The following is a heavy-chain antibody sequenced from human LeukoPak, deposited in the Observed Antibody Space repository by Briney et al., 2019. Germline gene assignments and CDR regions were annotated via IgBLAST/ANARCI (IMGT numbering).Heavy chain of an antibody. J-gene: IGHJ6*03. V-gene: IGHV1-2*02. Sequence: ASVKVSCKASGYTFTGYYMHWVRQAPGQGLEWMRWINPNSGGTNYAQKFQGRVTMTRDTSISTAYMELSRLRSDDTAVYYCARKSLGYCSSTSCYGSMDVWGKGTTVTVSS. CDR1: GYTFTGYY. CDR2: INPNSGGT. CDR3: ARKSLGYCSSTSCYGSMDV. D-gene: IGHD2-2*01.